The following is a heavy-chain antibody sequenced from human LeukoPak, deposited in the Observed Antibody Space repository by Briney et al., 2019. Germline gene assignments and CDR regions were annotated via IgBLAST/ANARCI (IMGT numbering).Heavy chain of an antibody. CDR3: ARDGGSGWAYFDY. CDR1: GFTFSSYA. Sequence: GSLRLSCAASGFTFSSYAMHWVRQAPGKGLEWVAVISYDGSNKYYADSVKGRFTISRDNSKNTLYLQMDSLRAEDTAVYYCARDGGSGWAYFDYWGQGTLVTVSS. J-gene: IGHJ4*02. D-gene: IGHD6-19*01. V-gene: IGHV3-30-3*01. CDR2: ISYDGSNK.